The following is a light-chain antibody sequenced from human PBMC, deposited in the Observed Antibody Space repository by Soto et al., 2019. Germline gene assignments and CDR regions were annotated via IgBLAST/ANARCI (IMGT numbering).Light chain of an antibody. V-gene: IGKV3-15*01. J-gene: IGKJ1*01. CDR2: GAS. CDR3: EQYNKWLSWT. Sequence: EIVMTQSPAILSVSPGERVTLSCRASQSVSSNVAWYQQKPGQAPRLLIYGASNRATGIPVRFSGSGSGTEFTLTISSLQSEDFAVYYCEQYNKWLSWTFGQGTKVDMK. CDR1: QSVSSN.